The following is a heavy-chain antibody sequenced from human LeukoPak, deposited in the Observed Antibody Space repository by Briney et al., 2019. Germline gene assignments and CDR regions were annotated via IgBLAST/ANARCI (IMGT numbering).Heavy chain of an antibody. CDR2: IYHSGST. CDR1: GYSISSGYY. Sequence: SETLSLTCTVSGYSISSGYYWGWIRPPPGKGLEWIGSIYHSGSTYYNPSLKSRVTISVDTSKNQFSLKLSSVTAADTAVYYCASRSRGADDAFDIWGQGTMVTVSS. CDR3: ASRSRGADDAFDI. J-gene: IGHJ3*02. D-gene: IGHD3-10*01. V-gene: IGHV4-38-2*02.